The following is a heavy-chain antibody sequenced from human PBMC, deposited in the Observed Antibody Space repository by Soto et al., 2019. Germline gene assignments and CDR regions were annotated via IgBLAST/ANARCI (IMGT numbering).Heavy chain of an antibody. D-gene: IGHD2-15*01. CDR1: GFTFSSYG. CDR3: ARDGGYCSGGSCYPLDSYFDY. Sequence: GGSLRLSCAASGFTFSSYGMHWVRQAPGKGLEWVAVIWYDGSNKYYADSVKGRFTISRDNSKNTLYLQMNSLRAEDTAVYYCARDGGYCSGGSCYPLDSYFDYWGQGTLVTVSS. V-gene: IGHV3-33*01. J-gene: IGHJ4*02. CDR2: IWYDGSNK.